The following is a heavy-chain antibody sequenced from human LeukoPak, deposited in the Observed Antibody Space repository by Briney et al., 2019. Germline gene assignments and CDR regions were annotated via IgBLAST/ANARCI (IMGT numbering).Heavy chain of an antibody. CDR3: ARGAIASRGDNWFWFDP. D-gene: IGHD2-2*01. CDR2: ISSQRNNYAT. V-gene: IGHV3-73*01. CDR1: GFTFSGSA. Sequence: GGSLKLSCAASGFTFSGSAMHWVRQASGIGLEGVARISSQRNNYATAYAASVKGRFTISRDDSQNTAYLQMNSLRDEDTAVYYCARGAIASRGDNWFWFDPWGQGTLVTVSS. J-gene: IGHJ5*02.